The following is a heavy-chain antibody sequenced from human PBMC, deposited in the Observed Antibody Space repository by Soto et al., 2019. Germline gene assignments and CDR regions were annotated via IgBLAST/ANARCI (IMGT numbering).Heavy chain of an antibody. CDR3: AMVDVYVTPSPQDV. J-gene: IGHJ6*02. V-gene: IGHV1-18*01. CDR1: GYTFTRYG. CDR2: INTYNGNT. D-gene: IGHD3-16*01. Sequence: QVQLVQSGAEVKNPGASVKVSCKASGYTFTRYGIGWARQAPGQGLEWMGWINTYNGNTNYAQNVQGRVTLTTDTSTSTAYMELRSLSSNDTAIDYCAMVDVYVTPSPQDVWGQGTTVIVSS.